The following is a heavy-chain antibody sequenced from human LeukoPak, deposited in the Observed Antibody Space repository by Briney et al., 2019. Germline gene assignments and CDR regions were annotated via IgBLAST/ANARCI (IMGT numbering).Heavy chain of an antibody. CDR1: GFTFSDHY. Sequence: GGSLRLSCAVSGFTFSDHYMDWVRQAPGKGLEWVSVIYSGGSTYYADSVKGRFTISRDNSKNTLYLQMNSLRAEDTAVYYCARDFDRSPLIVVVPAAMPGLPFDPWGQGTLVTVSS. V-gene: IGHV3-53*01. CDR2: IYSGGST. D-gene: IGHD2-2*01. CDR3: ARDFDRSPLIVVVPAAMPGLPFDP. J-gene: IGHJ5*02.